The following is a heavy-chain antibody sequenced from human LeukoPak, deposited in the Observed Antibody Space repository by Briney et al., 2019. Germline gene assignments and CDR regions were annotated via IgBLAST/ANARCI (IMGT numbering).Heavy chain of an antibody. CDR2: IATNGGST. J-gene: IGHJ4*02. CDR3: MKHLRGDPFDN. V-gene: IGHV3-64D*06. CDR1: GFTFSSYT. Sequence: GGSLILSCSASGFTFSSYTMHWVRQAPGKGLEYVSGIATNGGSTYYADAVKGRFTISRDNSKSTLYLQMSSLRVEDTAVYYCMKHLRGDPFDNWGQGTLVTVSS. D-gene: IGHD3-10*01.